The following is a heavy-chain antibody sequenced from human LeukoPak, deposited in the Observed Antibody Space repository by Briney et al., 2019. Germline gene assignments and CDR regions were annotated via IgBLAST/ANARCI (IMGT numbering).Heavy chain of an antibody. J-gene: IGHJ4*02. CDR2: INHSGST. Sequence: SETLSLTCTVSGGSISSSSYYWGWIRQPPGKGLEWIGEINHSGSTNYNPSLKSRVTISVDTSKNQFSLKLSSVTAADTAVYYCARAYCGGDCYSGGGYFDYWGQGTLVTVSS. V-gene: IGHV4-39*07. CDR1: GGSISSSSYY. CDR3: ARAYCGGDCYSGGGYFDY. D-gene: IGHD2-21*02.